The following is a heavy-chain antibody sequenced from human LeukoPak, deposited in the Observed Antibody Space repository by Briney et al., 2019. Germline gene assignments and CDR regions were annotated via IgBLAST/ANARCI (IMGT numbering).Heavy chain of an antibody. CDR2: IYTSGST. CDR3: ARDYYDSSGYSTYWYFDL. CDR1: GFTFSDYY. Sequence: GSLRLSCAASGFTFSDYYMSWIRQPAGKGLEWIGRIYTSGSTNYNPSLKSRVTISVDTSKNQFSLKLSSVTAADTAVYYCARDYYDSSGYSTYWYFDLWGRGTLVTVSS. V-gene: IGHV4-4*07. D-gene: IGHD3-22*01. J-gene: IGHJ2*01.